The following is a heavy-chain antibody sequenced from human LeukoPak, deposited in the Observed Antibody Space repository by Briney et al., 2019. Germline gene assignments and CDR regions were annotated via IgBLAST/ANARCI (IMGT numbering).Heavy chain of an antibody. V-gene: IGHV3-48*03. Sequence: PGGSLRLSCAASGFTFSSYEMNWVRQAPGKGLEWVSYISSSGCTIYYADSVKGRFTISRDNAKNSLYLQMNSLRAEDTAVYYCARDKRGYSSGWSRQFDYWGQGTLVTVSS. J-gene: IGHJ4*02. D-gene: IGHD6-19*01. CDR3: ARDKRGYSSGWSRQFDY. CDR1: GFTFSSYE. CDR2: ISSSGCTI.